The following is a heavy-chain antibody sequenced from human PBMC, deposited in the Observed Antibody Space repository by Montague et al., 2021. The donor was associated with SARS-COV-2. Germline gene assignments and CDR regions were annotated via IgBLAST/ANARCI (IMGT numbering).Heavy chain of an antibody. CDR2: INHSGST. Sequence: SETLSLTCAVYGGSFSGYYWNWIRQPPGKGLEWTGEINHSGSTNYNPSLKSRGTMSVDTSKNQFSLKLSSVTAADTAVYYCARGARQGYGFRLGSFDSWGQGTLVTVSS. J-gene: IGHJ4*02. CDR3: ARGARQGYGFRLGSFDS. V-gene: IGHV4-34*01. CDR1: GGSFSGYY. D-gene: IGHD3-10*01.